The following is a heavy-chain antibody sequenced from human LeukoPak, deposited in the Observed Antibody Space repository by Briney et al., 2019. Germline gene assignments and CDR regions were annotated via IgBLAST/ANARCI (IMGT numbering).Heavy chain of an antibody. Sequence: SETLSLTWAVYGGSFSGYYWSWIRQPAGKGLEWSGEINHSGSTNYNPSLKSRVTISVDTSKNQFSLKLSSVTAAETAVYFSARGVNNWNIYVFDIWGQGTMVTVSS. CDR1: GGSFSGYY. CDR3: ARGVNNWNIYVFDI. J-gene: IGHJ3*02. V-gene: IGHV4-34*01. CDR2: INHSGST. D-gene: IGHD1/OR15-1a*01.